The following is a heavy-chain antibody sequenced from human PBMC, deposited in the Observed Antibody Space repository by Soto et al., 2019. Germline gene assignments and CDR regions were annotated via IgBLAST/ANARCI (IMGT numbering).Heavy chain of an antibody. J-gene: IGHJ6*02. V-gene: IGHV4-31*03. CDR2: IYYSGST. CDR3: ARDYYDSSGDYYYGMDV. D-gene: IGHD3-22*01. CDR1: GGSISSGGYY. Sequence: QVQLQESGPGLVKPSQTLSLTCTVSGGSISSGGYYWSWIRQHPGKGLEWIGHIYYSGSTYYNPSLKSRVTISVDTSKNQFSLKLSSVTAADTAVYYCARDYYDSSGDYYYGMDVWGQGTTVTVSS.